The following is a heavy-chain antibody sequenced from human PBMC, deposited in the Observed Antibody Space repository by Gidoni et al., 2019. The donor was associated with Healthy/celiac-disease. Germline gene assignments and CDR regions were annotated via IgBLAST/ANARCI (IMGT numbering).Heavy chain of an antibody. D-gene: IGHD5-12*01. J-gene: IGHJ6*02. CDR3: AKGFRGGYDSVYYYGMDV. Sequence: EVQLLESGGGLVQPGGSLRLSCAASGFTFSSHAMSWVRQAPGKGLGWVSAISGSGGSTYYADSVKGRFTISRDNSKNTLYLQMNSLRAEDTAVYYCAKGFRGGYDSVYYYGMDVWGQGTTVTVSS. V-gene: IGHV3-23*01. CDR2: ISGSGGST. CDR1: GFTFSSHA.